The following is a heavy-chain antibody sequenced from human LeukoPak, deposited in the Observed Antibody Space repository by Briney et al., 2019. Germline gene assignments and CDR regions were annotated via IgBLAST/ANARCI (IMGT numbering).Heavy chain of an antibody. V-gene: IGHV1-18*01. D-gene: IGHD3-9*01. Sequence: ASVKISCKASGYTFTSYDIYWVRQAPGQGLEWMGWISTYNGDTNYAQKLQGRVTMTTDTFTSTAYMELRSLRSDDTAVYYCAREWWGYDVLTGDNWFDPWGQGTLVTVSS. CDR2: ISTYNGDT. CDR1: GYTFTSYD. CDR3: AREWWGYDVLTGDNWFDP. J-gene: IGHJ5*02.